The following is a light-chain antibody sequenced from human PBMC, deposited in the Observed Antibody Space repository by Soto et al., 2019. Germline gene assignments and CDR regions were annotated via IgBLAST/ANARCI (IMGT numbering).Light chain of an antibody. V-gene: IGLV3-21*02. CDR1: NIGSES. J-gene: IGLJ1*01. Sequence: YELAQPPSVTVAPGQTATITCGGDNIGSESVHWYQQKPGQAPVLVVYDDSDRPSGIPERFSGSNSGNTATLTISRAEAGDEADYYCQLWSSSSDYYVFGPGTKVTVL. CDR2: DDS. CDR3: QLWSSSSDYYV.